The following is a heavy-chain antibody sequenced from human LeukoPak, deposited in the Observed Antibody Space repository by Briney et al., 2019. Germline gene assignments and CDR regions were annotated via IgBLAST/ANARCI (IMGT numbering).Heavy chain of an antibody. CDR3: ARWINYGDYVDY. Sequence: ASVKVSCKASGYTFTGYYMHWVRQAPGQGLEWMGWINPNSGNTGYAQKFQGRVTITRNTSISTAYMELSRLRSDDTAVYYCARWINYGDYVDYWGQGTLVTVSS. CDR2: INPNSGNT. V-gene: IGHV1-8*03. J-gene: IGHJ4*02. D-gene: IGHD4-17*01. CDR1: GYTFTGYY.